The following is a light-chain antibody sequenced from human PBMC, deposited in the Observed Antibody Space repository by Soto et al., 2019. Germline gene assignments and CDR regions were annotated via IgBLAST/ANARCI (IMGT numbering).Light chain of an antibody. CDR3: QQYNTYSRM. CDR2: KAS. J-gene: IGKJ1*01. V-gene: IGKV1-5*03. CDR1: QSITTW. Sequence: DIQMTQSPSTLSASVGDRVAITCRASQSITTWLAWYQHKPGKAPKLLIYKASSLQSGVPSRFSGSGSGTEFTITISSLQPDDFETYYCQQYNTYSRMFGQGTKVEIK.